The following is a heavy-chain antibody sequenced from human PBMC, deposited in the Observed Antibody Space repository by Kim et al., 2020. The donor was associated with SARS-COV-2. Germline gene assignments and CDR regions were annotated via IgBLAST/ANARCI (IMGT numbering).Heavy chain of an antibody. D-gene: IGHD4-17*01. CDR1: GFTFSSYA. CDR3: ARVPTVTTTFDAFDI. J-gene: IGHJ3*02. V-gene: IGHV3-30*04. Sequence: GGSLRLSCAASGFTFSSYAMHWVRQAPGKGLEWVAVKYYADSVKGRFTISRDNSKNTLYLQMNSLRDEDTAVDYCARVPTVTTTFDAFDIWGQGTMVTVSS. CDR2: K.